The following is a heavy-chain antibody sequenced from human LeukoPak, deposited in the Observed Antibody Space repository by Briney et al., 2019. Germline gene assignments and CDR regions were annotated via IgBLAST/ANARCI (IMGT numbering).Heavy chain of an antibody. CDR3: ARDFPYGSGSYYWSGVDY. Sequence: KFQGRVTITRDTSASTAYMELSSLRSEDTAVYYCARDFPYGSGSYYWSGVDYWGQGTLVTVSS. J-gene: IGHJ4*02. D-gene: IGHD3-10*01. V-gene: IGHV1-3*01.